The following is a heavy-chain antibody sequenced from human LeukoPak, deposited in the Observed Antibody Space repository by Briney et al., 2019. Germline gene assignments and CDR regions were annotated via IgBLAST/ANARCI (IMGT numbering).Heavy chain of an antibody. J-gene: IGHJ4*02. D-gene: IGHD5-18*01. V-gene: IGHV4-39*02. Sequence: SETLSLTCTVSGGSISSNGYYWRRLPQPPGKGLEGIGSIYYSGSTYYNLSLKIRITISVYTYKNQFYLILRSVTAADTAVYYCERDEGYSYGLLDYWGQGTLVTVSS. CDR3: ERDEGYSYGLLDY. CDR1: GGSISSNGYY. CDR2: IYYSGST.